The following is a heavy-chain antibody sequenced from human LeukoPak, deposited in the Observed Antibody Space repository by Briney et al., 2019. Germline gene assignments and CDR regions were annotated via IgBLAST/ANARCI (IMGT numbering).Heavy chain of an antibody. CDR2: IIPIFGTA. Sequence: ASVKVSCKASGGTFSSYAISWVRQAPGQGLEWMGGIIPIFGTANYAQKFQGRVTITTDESTSTAYMELSGLRSEDTAVYYCARDRCSSTSCYEGGFDYWGQGTLVTVSS. D-gene: IGHD2-2*01. CDR3: ARDRCSSTSCYEGGFDY. J-gene: IGHJ4*02. CDR1: GGTFSSYA. V-gene: IGHV1-69*05.